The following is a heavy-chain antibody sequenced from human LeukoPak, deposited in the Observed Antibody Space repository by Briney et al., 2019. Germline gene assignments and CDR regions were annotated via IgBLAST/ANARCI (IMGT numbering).Heavy chain of an antibody. J-gene: IGHJ2*01. Sequence: PSETLSLTCAVYLGSFRGYYWSWMRPPPGKGLEWIGQINQIGRTNHNPSLQSRVTIPLQTSNKQTPFKLSSVTAAPTTVYYIARHCRVLRYFVWLVVSPYWYFDLWGGGNLVTVSS. D-gene: IGHD3-9*01. V-gene: IGHV4-34*01. CDR1: LGSFRGYY. CDR2: INQIGRT. CDR3: ARHCRVLRYFVWLVVSPYWYFDL.